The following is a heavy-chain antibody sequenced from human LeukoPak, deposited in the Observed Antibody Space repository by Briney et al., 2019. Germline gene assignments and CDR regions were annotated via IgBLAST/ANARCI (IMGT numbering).Heavy chain of an antibody. CDR2: ISGSGGST. CDR1: GFTFSSYA. CDR3: ANPRGADDAFDI. J-gene: IGHJ3*02. Sequence: PGGSLRLSCAASGFTFSSYAMSWVRQAPGKGLEWVSAISGSGGSTYHADSVKGRFTISRDNSKNTLYLQMNSLRAEDTAVYYCANPRGADDAFDIWGQGTMVTVSS. V-gene: IGHV3-23*01.